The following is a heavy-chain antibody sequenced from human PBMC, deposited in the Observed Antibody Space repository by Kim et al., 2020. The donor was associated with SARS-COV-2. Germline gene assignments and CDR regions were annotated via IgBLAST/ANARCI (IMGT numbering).Heavy chain of an antibody. CDR1: GFTFSSYA. CDR3: AKDRGGPLSGWYFEYFQH. V-gene: IGHV3-23*01. D-gene: IGHD6-19*01. J-gene: IGHJ1*01. CDR2: ISGSGGST. Sequence: GGSLRLSCAASGFTFSSYAMSWVRQAPGKGLEWVSAISGSGGSTYYADSVKGRFTISRDNSKNTLYLQMNSLRAEDTAVYYCAKDRGGPLSGWYFEYFQHWGQGTLVTVSS.